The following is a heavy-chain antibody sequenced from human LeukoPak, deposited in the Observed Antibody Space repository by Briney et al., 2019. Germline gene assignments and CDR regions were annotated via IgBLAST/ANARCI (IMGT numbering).Heavy chain of an antibody. V-gene: IGHV1-2*02. Sequence: ASVKVSCKASGYTFSDYYIHWVRQAPGQGLEWMGWINPDSGSTNYAQKFQGRVTMTRDTSITTVYMELSRLRFDDTALFYCTREARAGNWFDPWGQGTLVTVSS. D-gene: IGHD5-12*01. J-gene: IGHJ5*02. CDR2: INPDSGST. CDR1: GYTFSDYY. CDR3: TREARAGNWFDP.